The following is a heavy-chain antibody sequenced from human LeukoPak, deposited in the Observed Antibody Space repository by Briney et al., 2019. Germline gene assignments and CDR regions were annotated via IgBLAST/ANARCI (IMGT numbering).Heavy chain of an antibody. CDR2: IYSGGST. CDR3: AREGTPSGGNFDY. CDR1: GFTVSSNY. D-gene: IGHD2-15*01. V-gene: IGHV3-66*01. J-gene: IGHJ4*02. Sequence: PGGSLRLSCAASGFTVSSNYMSWVRQAPGKGLEWVSVIYSGGSTYYADSVKDRFSISRDNPKNTLYLQMISLRAEDTAVYYCAREGTPSGGNFDYWGQGTLVTVSS.